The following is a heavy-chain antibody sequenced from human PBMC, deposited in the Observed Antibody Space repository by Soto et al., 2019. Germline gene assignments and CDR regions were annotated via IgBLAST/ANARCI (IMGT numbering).Heavy chain of an antibody. CDR1: GFTFSSFA. V-gene: IGHV3-11*01. CDR2: ISSSGSTI. Sequence: SLRLPCASSGFTFSSFAMSWIRQAPGKGLEWVSYISSSGSTIYYADSVKGRFTISRDNAKNSLYLQMNSLRAEDTAVYYCARGGKGVVVVPAAHNYYMDVWGKGTTVTVSS. CDR3: ARGGKGVVVVPAAHNYYMDV. J-gene: IGHJ6*03. D-gene: IGHD2-2*01.